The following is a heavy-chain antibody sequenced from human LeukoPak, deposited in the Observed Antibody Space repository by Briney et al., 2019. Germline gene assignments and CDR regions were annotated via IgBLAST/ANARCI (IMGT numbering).Heavy chain of an antibody. CDR2: IYYSGST. CDR3: ARQAPSEDSSGYYYFDY. Sequence: SETLSLTCTVSGGSICSSSYYWGWIRQPPGKGLEWIGSIYYSGSTYYNPSLKSRVTISVDTSKNQFSLKLSSVTAADTAVYYCARQAPSEDSSGYYYFDYWGQGTLVTVSS. CDR1: GGSICSSSYY. V-gene: IGHV4-39*01. J-gene: IGHJ4*02. D-gene: IGHD3-22*01.